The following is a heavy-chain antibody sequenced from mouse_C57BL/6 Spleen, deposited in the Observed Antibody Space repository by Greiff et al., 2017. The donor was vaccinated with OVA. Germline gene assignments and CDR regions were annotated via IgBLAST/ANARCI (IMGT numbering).Heavy chain of an antibody. CDR1: GFTFSDYG. CDR3: ARRRSYGSSYGYFDV. D-gene: IGHD1-1*01. CDR2: ISSGSSTI. J-gene: IGHJ1*03. V-gene: IGHV5-17*01. Sequence: EVKLVESGGGLVKPGGSLKLSCAASGFTFSDYGMHWVRQAPEKGLEWVAYISSGSSTIYYADTVKGRFTISRDNAKNTLFLQMTSLRSEDTAMYYCARRRSYGSSYGYFDVWGTGTTVTVSS.